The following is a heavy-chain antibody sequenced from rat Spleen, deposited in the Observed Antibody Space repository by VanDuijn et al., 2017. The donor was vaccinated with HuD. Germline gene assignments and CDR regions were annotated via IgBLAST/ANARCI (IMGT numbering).Heavy chain of an antibody. V-gene: IGHV2-1*01. J-gene: IGHJ4*01. D-gene: IGHD1-5*01. CDR1: GFSLTSNS. CDR3: TRNRYRYNSGYVMDA. Sequence: QVQLKESGPGLVQPSQTLSLTCTVSGFSLTSNSVNWVRQPPGKGLEWMGAIWSSGITDYASALKPRLSISRDTSKNQVFLKMNSLQTEDTAIYFCTRNRYRYNSGYVMDAWGQGASVTVSA. CDR2: IWSSGIT.